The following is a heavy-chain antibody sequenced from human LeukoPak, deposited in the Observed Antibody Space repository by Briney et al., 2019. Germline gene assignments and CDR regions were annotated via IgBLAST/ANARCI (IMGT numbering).Heavy chain of an antibody. CDR2: IKSKIDGGTA. D-gene: IGHD2-2*01. CDR1: GLTFRNAW. CDR3: TTRTWADGFDI. J-gene: IGHJ3*02. Sequence: GGSLRLSCAASGLTFRNAWMYWVRQAPGRGLEWVGRIKSKIDGGTADYAAPVKGRITISRDDSKNTLYLQINSLKTDDTALYYCTTRTWADGFDIWGQGTMVTVSS. V-gene: IGHV3-15*01.